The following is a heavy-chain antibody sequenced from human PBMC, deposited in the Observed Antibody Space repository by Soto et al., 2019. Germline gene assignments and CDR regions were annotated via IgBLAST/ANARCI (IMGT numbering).Heavy chain of an antibody. CDR1: GGTFSSYA. CDR2: IIPIFGTA. Sequence: SVKVSCKASGGTFSSYAISWVRQAPGQGLEWMGGIIPIFGTANYAQKFQGRVTITADESTSTAYMELSSLRSEDTAVYYCAREGDILTGLNWFDPWGQGTLVTVSS. D-gene: IGHD3-9*01. CDR3: AREGDILTGLNWFDP. J-gene: IGHJ5*02. V-gene: IGHV1-69*13.